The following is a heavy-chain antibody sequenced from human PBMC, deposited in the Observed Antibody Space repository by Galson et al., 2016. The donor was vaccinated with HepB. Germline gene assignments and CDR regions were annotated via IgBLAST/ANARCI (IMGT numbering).Heavy chain of an antibody. V-gene: IGHV3-11*06. J-gene: IGHJ4*02. CDR3: AREPSITMLRGVIGGIFDY. CDR1: GFTLGDYY. Sequence: LRLSCAASGFTLGDYYMGWIRQAPGKGLEWISHISPSSAFLKYEDSVKGRFTISRDNAKNSLYLQMNSLRDEDTAVYYCAREPSITMLRGVIGGIFDYWGQGTLVTVSS. CDR2: ISPSSAFL. D-gene: IGHD3-10*01.